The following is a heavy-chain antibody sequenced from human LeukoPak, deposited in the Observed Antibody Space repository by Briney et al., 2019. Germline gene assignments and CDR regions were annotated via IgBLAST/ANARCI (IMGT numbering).Heavy chain of an antibody. D-gene: IGHD6-13*01. V-gene: IGHV3-23*01. CDR1: GFTFSNYN. CDR2: ISGGGGST. Sequence: GGSLRLSCVASGFTFSNYNMNWVRQAPGKGLEWVSAISGGGGSTYYADSVKGRFTISRDNSKNTLYLQMNSLRAEDTAVYYCACRSSYFDYWGQGTLVTVSS. J-gene: IGHJ4*02. CDR3: ACRSSYFDY.